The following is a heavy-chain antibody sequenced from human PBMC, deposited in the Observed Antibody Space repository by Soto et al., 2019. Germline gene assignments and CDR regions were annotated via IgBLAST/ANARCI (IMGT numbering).Heavy chain of an antibody. CDR1: GGYLTSYY. D-gene: IGHD6-13*01. CDR3: ARSPVTGIAAAIYFDY. V-gene: IGHV4-59*01. Sequence: SETLSLTCTVSGGYLTSYYCTWIRQPPGRGLEWIGYIYYTGTTNYNPSLKSRVTISVDTSKNQFSLKLSSVTAADTAVYYCARSPVTGIAAAIYFDYWGQGTLVTVSS. CDR2: IYYTGTT. J-gene: IGHJ4*02.